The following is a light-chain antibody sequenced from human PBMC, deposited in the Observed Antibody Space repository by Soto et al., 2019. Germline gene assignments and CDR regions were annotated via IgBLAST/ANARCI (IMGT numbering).Light chain of an antibody. CDR1: QSISIY. V-gene: IGKV2-24*01. CDR2: KIS. J-gene: IGKJ1*01. Sequence: DIQMTQSPSSLSASVGDRVTITCRPSQSISIYLSWLQQRPGQPPTLLIYKISNRFSGVPDRFSGSGAGTDFTLKISRVEAEDVGVYYCMQAPQLPPTWTFGQGTKVDNK. CDR3: MQAPQLPPTWT.